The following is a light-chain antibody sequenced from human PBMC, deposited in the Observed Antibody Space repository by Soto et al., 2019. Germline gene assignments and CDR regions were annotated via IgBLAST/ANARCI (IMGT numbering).Light chain of an antibody. V-gene: IGKV2-28*01. CDR2: LGS. J-gene: IGKJ3*01. CDR3: LQHYNSPYT. CDR1: QSLLHSNGHNY. Sequence: DIVMTQSPLSLPVTPGEPASLSCRSSQSLLHSNGHNYLDWYLQKPGQSPQLLVYLGSNRASGVPSRFSGSGSGTEFTLTISSLQPEDFATYFCLQHYNSPYTFGPGTKVDIK.